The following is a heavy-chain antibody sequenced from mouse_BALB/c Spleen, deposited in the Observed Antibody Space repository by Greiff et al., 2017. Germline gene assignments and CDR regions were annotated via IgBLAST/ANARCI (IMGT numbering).Heavy chain of an antibody. Sequence: VQLQQSGAELVRSGASVKLSCTASGFNIKDYYMHWVKQRPGQGLEWIGRIAPGSGSTYYNEMFKGKATLTVDTSSSTAYIQLSSLSSEDSAVYFCARGVRQDAMDYWGQGTSVTVSS. CDR2: IAPGSGST. V-gene: IGHV1-77*01. CDR1: GFNIKDYY. J-gene: IGHJ4*01. D-gene: IGHD2-14*01. CDR3: ARGVRQDAMDY.